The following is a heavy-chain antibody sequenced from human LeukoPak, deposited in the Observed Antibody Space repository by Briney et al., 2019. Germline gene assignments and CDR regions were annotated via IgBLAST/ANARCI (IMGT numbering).Heavy chain of an antibody. Sequence: SETLSLTCAVYGESFSGYYWNWIRQPPGKGLEWIGEINRSGSTTYNPSLKSRVTISVDTSKNHFSLKLTSVTAADTAVYYCARHSSSWSPSPDYWGQGTLVTVSS. CDR1: GESFSGYY. D-gene: IGHD6-13*01. CDR2: INRSGST. J-gene: IGHJ4*02. CDR3: ARHSSSWSPSPDY. V-gene: IGHV4-34*01.